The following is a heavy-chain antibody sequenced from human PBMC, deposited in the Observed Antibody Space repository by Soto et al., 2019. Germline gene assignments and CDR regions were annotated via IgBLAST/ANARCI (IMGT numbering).Heavy chain of an antibody. D-gene: IGHD3-10*01. J-gene: IGHJ6*02. CDR1: GFTFSSYA. Sequence: LRLSCAASGFTFSSYAMSWVRQAPGKGLEWVSAISGSGGSTYYADSVKGRFTISRGNSKNTLYLQMNSLRAEDTAVYYCAKPETPQGVIQHYSYYYGMDVWGQGTTVTVSS. CDR2: ISGSGGST. V-gene: IGHV3-23*01. CDR3: AKPETPQGVIQHYSYYYGMDV.